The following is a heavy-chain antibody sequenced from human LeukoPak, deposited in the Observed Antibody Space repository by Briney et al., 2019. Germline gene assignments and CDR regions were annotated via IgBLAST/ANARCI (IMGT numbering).Heavy chain of an antibody. D-gene: IGHD3-22*01. J-gene: IGHJ3*02. CDR1: GFTFSSYW. CDR3: ASIDSSGYYSPDAFDI. CDR2: IKQDGSEK. V-gene: IGHV3-7*01. Sequence: GGSLRLSCAGSGFTFSSYWMSWARQAPGKGLEWVANIKQDGSEKYYVDSVKGRFTISRDNAKNSLYLQMNSLRAEDTAVYYCASIDSSGYYSPDAFDIWGQGTMVTVSS.